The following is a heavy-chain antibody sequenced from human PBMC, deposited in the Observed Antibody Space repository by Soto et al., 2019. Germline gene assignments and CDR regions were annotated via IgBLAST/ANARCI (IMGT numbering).Heavy chain of an antibody. CDR2: MIPNFGNA. V-gene: IGHV1-69*05. CDR3: ANNGMVSGSYHALGY. D-gene: IGHD1-26*01. J-gene: IGHJ4*02. Sequence: SVKVSCKASGYTFTSYDINWVRQATGQGLEWMGGMIPNFGNANYAQKLQGRVTMTTDESTSTAYMELSSLRSEDTAVYYCANNGMVSGSYHALGYWGQGTLVTVSS. CDR1: GYTFTSYD.